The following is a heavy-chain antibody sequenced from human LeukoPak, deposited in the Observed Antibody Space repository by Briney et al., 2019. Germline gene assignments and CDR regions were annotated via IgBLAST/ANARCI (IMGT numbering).Heavy chain of an antibody. CDR3: ARKYSSSWYRPQYYFDY. CDR1: GGSFSGYY. V-gene: IGHV4-34*01. CDR2: INLSGST. Sequence: SETLSLTCAVYGGSFSGYYWSWIRQPPGKGLEWIGEINLSGSTNYNPSLKSRVTISVDTSKNQFSLKLSSVTAADTAVYYCARKYSSSWYRPQYYFDYWGQGTLVTVSS. J-gene: IGHJ4*02. D-gene: IGHD6-13*01.